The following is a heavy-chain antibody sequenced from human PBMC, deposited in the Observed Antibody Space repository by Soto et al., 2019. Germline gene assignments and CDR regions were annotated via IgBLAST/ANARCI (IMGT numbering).Heavy chain of an antibody. CDR2: IKQDGSEK. CDR1: GFTFSSYW. Sequence: GGSLRLSCAASGFTFSSYWISWVRQAPGKGLEWVANIKQDGSEKYYVDSLKGRFRITRENAKKSLYLKMNSLRAEETAVYYCAGDHCVLMGYGRDGGMDVWGKGTTVTVSS. CDR3: AGDHCVLMGYGRDGGMDV. J-gene: IGHJ6*04. D-gene: IGHD2-8*01. V-gene: IGHV3-7*01.